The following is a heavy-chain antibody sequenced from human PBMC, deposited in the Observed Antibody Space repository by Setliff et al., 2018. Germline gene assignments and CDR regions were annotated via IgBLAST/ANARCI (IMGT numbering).Heavy chain of an antibody. CDR1: GGFIYDHY. D-gene: IGHD3-3*01. CDR3: ARERQGGFLEWSPFDS. Sequence: PSETLSLTCTVSGGFIYDHYWTWIRQPAGKGLQWIGRVYSDGETDYSPSLKSRVTISVDKSNNQFSLNLKSMTAADTALYFCARERQGGFLEWSPFDSRGQGILVTVSS. V-gene: IGHV4-4*07. J-gene: IGHJ4*02. CDR2: VYSDGET.